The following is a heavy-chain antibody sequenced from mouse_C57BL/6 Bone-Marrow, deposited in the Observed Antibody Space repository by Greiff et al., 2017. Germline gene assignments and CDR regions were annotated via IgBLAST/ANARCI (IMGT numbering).Heavy chain of an antibody. V-gene: IGHV14-4*01. D-gene: IGHD2-4*01. CDR2: IDPENGDT. CDR3: TTWNDYDWFAY. CDR1: GFNIKDDY. J-gene: IGHJ3*01. Sequence: EVQLVESGAELVRPGASVKLSCTASGFNIKDDYMHWVKQRPEQGLEWIGWIDPENGDTEYASKFQGKATITADTSSNTAYLQLSSLTSEDTAVYYCTTWNDYDWFAYWGQGTLVTVSA.